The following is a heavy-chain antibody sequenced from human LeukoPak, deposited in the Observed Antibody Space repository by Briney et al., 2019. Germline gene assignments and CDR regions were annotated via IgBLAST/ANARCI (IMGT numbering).Heavy chain of an antibody. CDR3: AKGVKVPLLRYFSYYMDV. CDR1: GFTFSSYG. V-gene: IGHV3-30*02. J-gene: IGHJ6*03. CDR2: MRYDGSNR. Sequence: GGSLRLSCAASGFTFSSYGMHWVRPAPGKGLEWVAIMRYDGSNRNYADSVKGRFTISRDNSKNTLYLQMNSLRAEDTAVYYCAKGVKVPLLRYFSYYMDVWGKGPTVTISS. D-gene: IGHD3-9*01.